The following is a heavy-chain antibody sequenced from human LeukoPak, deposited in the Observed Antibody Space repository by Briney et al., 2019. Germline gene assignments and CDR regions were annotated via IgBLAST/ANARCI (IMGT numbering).Heavy chain of an antibody. Sequence: GGSLRLSCAASGFTFSSYNMNWVRQAPGKGLEWVSSISSSSSYIYYADSVKGRFTISRDNAKNSLYLQMNSLRAEDTAVYYCARDVRAVAGTGYWGQGTLVTVSS. V-gene: IGHV3-21*01. D-gene: IGHD6-19*01. CDR2: ISSSSSYI. J-gene: IGHJ4*02. CDR3: ARDVRAVAGTGY. CDR1: GFTFSSYN.